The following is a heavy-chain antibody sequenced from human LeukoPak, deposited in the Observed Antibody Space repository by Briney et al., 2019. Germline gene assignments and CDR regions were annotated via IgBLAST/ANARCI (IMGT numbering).Heavy chain of an antibody. CDR3: ARGRSTWHLDY. Sequence: SETLSLTCAVYGGSFSGYYWSWIRQPPGKGLEWIGYIYYSGSTYYNPSLKSRVTISVDTSKNEFSLKLNSVTAADTAVYYCARGRSTWHLDYWGQGTLVTVSS. J-gene: IGHJ4*02. V-gene: IGHV4-34*01. CDR2: IYYSGST. D-gene: IGHD1-26*01. CDR1: GGSFSGYY.